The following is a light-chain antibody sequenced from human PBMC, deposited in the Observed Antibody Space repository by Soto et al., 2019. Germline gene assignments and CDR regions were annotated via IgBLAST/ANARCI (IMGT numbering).Light chain of an antibody. Sequence: EVVLTQSPVTLSLSPVERATLSFRASQSFRGLLAWYQQKPGQAPRLLSYEAYNRATCIPPRVSGSGSWTDFTLTSSSLEPEAAAVYYGQQRHMWTITFGQGTRLEIK. V-gene: IGKV3-11*01. CDR1: QSFRGL. J-gene: IGKJ5*01. CDR3: QQRHMWTIT. CDR2: EAY.